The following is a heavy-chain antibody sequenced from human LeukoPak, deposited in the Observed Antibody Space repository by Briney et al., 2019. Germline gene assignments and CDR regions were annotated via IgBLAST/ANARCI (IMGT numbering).Heavy chain of an antibody. CDR2: IYYSGST. V-gene: IGHV4-59*01. CDR3: ARDYYGGNWFDP. CDR1: GGSISSYY. D-gene: IGHD4-23*01. Sequence: PSETLSLTCTVSGGSISSYYWSWIRQPPGKGLEWIGYIYYSGSTNYNPSLKSRVTISVDTSKNQFSLKLSSVTAADTAVYYCARDYYGGNWFDPWGQGTLVTVSS. J-gene: IGHJ5*02.